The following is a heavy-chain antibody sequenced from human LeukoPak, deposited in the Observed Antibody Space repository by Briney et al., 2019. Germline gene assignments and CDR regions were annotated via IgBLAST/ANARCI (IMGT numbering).Heavy chain of an antibody. CDR1: GGSFSGYY. CDR3: ARKGDIVVVPATFQIDP. CDR2: INHSGST. Sequence: SETLSLTCAVYGGSFSGYYWSWIRQPPGKGLEWIGGINHSGSTNYNPSLKSRVTISVDTSKNQFSLKLSSVTAADTAVYYCARKGDIVVVPATFQIDPWGQGTLVTVSS. D-gene: IGHD2-2*01. J-gene: IGHJ5*02. V-gene: IGHV4-34*01.